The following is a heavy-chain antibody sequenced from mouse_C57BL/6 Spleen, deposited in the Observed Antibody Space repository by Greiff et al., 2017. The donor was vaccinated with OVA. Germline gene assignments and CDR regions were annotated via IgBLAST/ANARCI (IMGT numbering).Heavy chain of an antibody. V-gene: IGHV5-16*01. CDR2: INYDGSST. D-gene: IGHD2-3*01. J-gene: IGHJ4*01. CDR3: ARASYDGYYDYAMDY. CDR1: GFTFSDYY. Sequence: EVKLEESEGGLVQPGSSMKLSCTASGFTFSDYYMAWVRQVPEKGLEWVANINYDGSSTYYLDSLKSRFIISRDNAKNILYLQMSSLKSEDTATYYCARASYDGYYDYAMDYWGQGTSVTVSS.